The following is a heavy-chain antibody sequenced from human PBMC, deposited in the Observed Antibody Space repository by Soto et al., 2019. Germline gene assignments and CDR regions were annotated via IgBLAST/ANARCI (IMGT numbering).Heavy chain of an antibody. V-gene: IGHV1-69*02. Sequence: QVQLVQSGAEVKKPGSSVKVSCKASGGTFRSYTISWVRQAPGQGLEWMGRIIPILGIANYAQKFQGRVTITADKSTTTAYMELSSLRPADTAVYYCLNIPHYWGQGTLVTVSS. CDR1: GGTFRSYT. J-gene: IGHJ4*02. CDR3: LNIPHY. CDR2: IIPILGIA.